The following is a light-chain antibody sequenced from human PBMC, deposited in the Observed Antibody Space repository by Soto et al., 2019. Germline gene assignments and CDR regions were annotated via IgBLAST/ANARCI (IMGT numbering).Light chain of an antibody. CDR3: QHYNSYSEA. Sequence: DIQMTQCPSSLSASAGDRVTITCRASQSISSWFAWYQQKPGKAPKLLIYKASTLKSGVPSRFSGSGSGTEFTLTISSLQPDDFATYYCQHYNSYSEAFGQGTKV. CDR1: QSISSW. V-gene: IGKV1-5*03. CDR2: KAS. J-gene: IGKJ1*01.